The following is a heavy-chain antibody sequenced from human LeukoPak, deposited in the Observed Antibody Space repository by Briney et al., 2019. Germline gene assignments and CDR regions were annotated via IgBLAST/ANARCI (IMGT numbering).Heavy chain of an antibody. CDR2: IYYSGST. D-gene: IGHD2-15*01. J-gene: IGHJ6*02. Sequence: PSETLSLTCAVYGGSFSGYYWSWIRQPPGKGLEWIGSIYYSGSTYYNPSLKSRVTISVDTSKNQFSLKLSSVTAADTAVYYCARDCSGGSCYPYYYYGMDVWGQGTTVTVSS. CDR3: ARDCSGGSCYPYYYYGMDV. CDR1: GGSFSGYY. V-gene: IGHV4-34*01.